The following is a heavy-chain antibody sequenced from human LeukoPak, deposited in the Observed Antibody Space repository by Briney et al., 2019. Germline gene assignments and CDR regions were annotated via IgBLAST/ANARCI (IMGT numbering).Heavy chain of an antibody. V-gene: IGHV1-2*02. J-gene: IGHJ5*02. CDR3: ARDREHYDFWNGSGNWFDP. Sequence: GASVKVSCKASGYTFTGYYMHWVRQAPGQGLEWMGWINPNSGGTNYAQKFQGRVTMTRDTSISTAYMELSRLRSDDTAVYYCARDREHYDFWNGSGNWFDPWGQGTLVTVSS. CDR1: GYTFTGYY. CDR2: INPNSGGT. D-gene: IGHD3-3*01.